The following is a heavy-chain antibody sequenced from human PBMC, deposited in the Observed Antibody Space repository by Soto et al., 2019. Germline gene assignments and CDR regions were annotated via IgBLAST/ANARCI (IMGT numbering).Heavy chain of an antibody. V-gene: IGHV3-23*01. CDR1: GFTFRSYT. D-gene: IGHD3-9*01. J-gene: IGHJ6*02. CDR3: AKATGYPADYFVMDV. CDR2: VTGSGDKT. Sequence: GGSLRLSCAAPGFTFRSYTMTWVRQAPGKGLEWVSVVTGSGDKTSYADSVKGRFTISRDNSMNTLYLQMNSLRADDTAVYYCAKATGYPADYFVMDVLGQGTTVTVSS.